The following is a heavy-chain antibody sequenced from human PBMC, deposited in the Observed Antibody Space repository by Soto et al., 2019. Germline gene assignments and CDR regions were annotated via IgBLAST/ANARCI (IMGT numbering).Heavy chain of an antibody. D-gene: IGHD2-2*02. J-gene: IGHJ6*02. CDR2: ISWDGGST. CDR1: GFTFDDYT. CDR3: AKASGPYCSSTSCYTETEYSGMDV. Sequence: GGSLRLSCAASGFTFDDYTMHWVRQAPGKGLEWVSLISWDGGSTYYADSVKGRFTISRDNSKNSLYLQMNSLRTEDTALYYCAKASGPYCSSTSCYTETEYSGMDVWGQGTTVTVSS. V-gene: IGHV3-43*01.